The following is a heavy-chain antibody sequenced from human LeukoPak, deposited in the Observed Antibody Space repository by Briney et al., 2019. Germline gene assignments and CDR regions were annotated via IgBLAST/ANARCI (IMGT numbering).Heavy chain of an antibody. CDR1: GGSISSSSYY. Sequence: SETLSLTCTVSGGSISSSSYYWGWIRQPPGKGLEWIGSIYYSGSTYYNPSLNSRVTISIDTSKSQFSLKLTSVIAEDTALYYCERLGCAAAGSRYLDYWGQGTLVTVSS. D-gene: IGHD6-13*01. CDR2: IYYSGST. V-gene: IGHV4-39*01. J-gene: IGHJ4*02. CDR3: ERLGCAAAGSRYLDY.